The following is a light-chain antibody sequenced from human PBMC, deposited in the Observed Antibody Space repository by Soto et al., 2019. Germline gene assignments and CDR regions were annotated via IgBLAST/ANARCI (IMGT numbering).Light chain of an antibody. CDR1: QSVSSN. CDR3: QQYNNRPPRDT. V-gene: IGKV3-15*01. J-gene: IGKJ2*01. CDR2: GAS. Sequence: EIVMTQSPATLSVSPGERATLSCSASQSVSSNLAWYQQKPGQAPRLLIYGASTRATGIPARFSGSGSGTELTLTISSLQSEDFAVYYCQQYNNRPPRDTFGQGTKLEIK.